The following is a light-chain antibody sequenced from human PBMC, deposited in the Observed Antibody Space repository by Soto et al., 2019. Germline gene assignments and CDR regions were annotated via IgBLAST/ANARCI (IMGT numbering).Light chain of an antibody. CDR3: QQRSNWPLT. CDR1: QSVSSY. J-gene: IGKJ4*01. Sequence: EIVLTQSPATLSLSPGERATLSCRASQSVSSYLAWYQQKPGQAPRLLIYDASNRATGIPARFSGSWSGTDFTLTTSSLEPEDVAVYYCQQRSNWPLTFGGGTKVEIK. CDR2: DAS. V-gene: IGKV3-11*01.